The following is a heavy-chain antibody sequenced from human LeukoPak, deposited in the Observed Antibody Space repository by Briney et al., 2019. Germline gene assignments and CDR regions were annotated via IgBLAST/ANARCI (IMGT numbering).Heavy chain of an antibody. CDR2: ISGSGGST. Sequence: GGSLRLSCAASGFTFSSYAMSWVRQAPGKGLEWVSAISGSGGSTYYADSVKGRFTISRDNSKNTLYLQMNSLRAEDTAVYYCARGYCSGDSCSSFDYWGQGTLVTVSS. CDR3: ARGYCSGDSCSSFDY. D-gene: IGHD2-15*01. V-gene: IGHV3-23*01. CDR1: GFTFSSYA. J-gene: IGHJ4*02.